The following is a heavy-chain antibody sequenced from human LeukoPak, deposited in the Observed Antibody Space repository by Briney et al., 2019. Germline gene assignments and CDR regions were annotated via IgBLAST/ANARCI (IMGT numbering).Heavy chain of an antibody. CDR1: GFTFSSYG. CDR3: VKGGYCGSTTCHLLPYDY. J-gene: IGHJ4*02. D-gene: IGHD2-2*01. V-gene: IGHV3-30*02. Sequence: GRSLRLSFAASGFTFSSYGMHWVRQAPGKGLEWVAFMRYDGSNKFYADSVKGRFTISRDNSKNTLYLQMNSLRAEDTAVYYCVKGGYCGSTTCHLLPYDYWGRGALVTVSS. CDR2: MRYDGSNK.